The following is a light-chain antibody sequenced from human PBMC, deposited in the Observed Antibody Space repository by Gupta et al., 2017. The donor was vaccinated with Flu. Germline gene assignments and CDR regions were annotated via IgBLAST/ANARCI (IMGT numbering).Light chain of an antibody. V-gene: IGKV3-11*01. CDR2: DAS. CDR1: QSVSSY. CDR3: QQRSNWPPYS. Sequence: VLTQSPATLSLSPGERATLSCRASQSVSSYLAWYQQKPGQAPRLLIYDASNRATGIPARFSGSGSGTDFTLTISSLEPEDFAVYYCQQRSNWPPYSFGQGPKLEIK. J-gene: IGKJ2*03.